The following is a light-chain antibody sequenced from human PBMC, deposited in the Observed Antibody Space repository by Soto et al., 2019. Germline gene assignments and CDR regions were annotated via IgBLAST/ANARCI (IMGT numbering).Light chain of an antibody. CDR1: SSDVGSYDL. CDR3: SKERANTHVV. J-gene: IGLJ2*01. V-gene: IGLV2-23*01. CDR2: EAT. Sequence: HSALTQPASVSGSPGQSITISCTGTSSDVGSYDLVSWYQQHPGKAPKLVIYEATQRASGISDRFSGSESGNTASLTISGLQAEDEADYYCSKERANTHVVFGGGTKLTVL.